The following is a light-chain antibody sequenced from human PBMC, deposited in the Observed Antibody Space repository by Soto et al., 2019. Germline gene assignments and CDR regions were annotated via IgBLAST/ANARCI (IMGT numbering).Light chain of an antibody. CDR1: SSDVGAYNY. V-gene: IGLV2-14*01. CDR3: SSYTSSSTWV. Sequence: QSALTQPASVSGSPGQSITISCTGTSSDVGAYNYVSWYQQHPGKAPKLMIYEVSNRPSGVSDRFSGSRSGNTASLTISGLQAEDESDYYSSSYTSSSTWVFGGGTKLTVL. J-gene: IGLJ3*02. CDR2: EVS.